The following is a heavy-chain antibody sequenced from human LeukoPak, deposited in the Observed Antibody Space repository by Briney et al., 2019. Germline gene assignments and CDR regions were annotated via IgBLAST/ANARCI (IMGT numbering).Heavy chain of an antibody. D-gene: IGHD3-22*01. CDR1: GNSISSGYY. V-gene: IGHV4-38-2*02. CDR3: ARASYSYDISGWVPFDY. J-gene: IGHJ4*02. Sequence: SETLSLTCTVSGNSISSGYYWGWIRQPPGKGLEWIGRIYTSGSTTYNPSLKSRVTISGDTSENQFSLRLSSVTAADTAVYYCARASYSYDISGWVPFDYWGQGTLVTVSS. CDR2: IYTSGST.